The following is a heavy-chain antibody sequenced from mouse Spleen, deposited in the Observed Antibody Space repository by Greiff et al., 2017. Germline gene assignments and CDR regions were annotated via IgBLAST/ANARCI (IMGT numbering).Heavy chain of an antibody. CDR3: ASIYYGYDGGFAY. D-gene: IGHD2-2*01. V-gene: IGHV1-69*01. J-gene: IGHJ3*01. Sequence: QVQLKQPGAELVMPGASVKLSCKASGYTFTSYWMHWVKQRPGQGLEWIGEIDPSDSYTNYNQKFKGKATLTVDKSSSTAYMQLSSLTSEDSAVYYCASIYYGYDGGFAYWGQGTLVTVSA. CDR1: GYTFTSYW. CDR2: IDPSDSYT.